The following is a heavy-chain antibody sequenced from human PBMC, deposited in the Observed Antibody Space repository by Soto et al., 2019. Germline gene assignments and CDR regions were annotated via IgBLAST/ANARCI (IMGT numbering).Heavy chain of an antibody. V-gene: IGHV3-48*02. J-gene: IGHJ4*02. Sequence: GGSLRLSCAASGFTFSSYSINWVRQAPGKGLEWISYISTDSNTIYYADSVKGRFTISRDNAKNSLFLQMNSRRDEDTAVYFCARDRDTYCSDGVCSGPYFDYWGRGTLVTVSS. CDR3: ARDRDTYCSDGVCSGPYFDY. CDR1: GFTFSSYS. CDR2: ISTDSNTI. D-gene: IGHD2-15*01.